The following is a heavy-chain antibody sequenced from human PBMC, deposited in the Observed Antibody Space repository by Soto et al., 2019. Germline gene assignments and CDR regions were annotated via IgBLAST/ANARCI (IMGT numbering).Heavy chain of an antibody. CDR3: ARTYYYDSSGYYCIGY. CDR1: GYTFSGYY. D-gene: IGHD3-22*01. Sequence: GASVKVCCKASGYTFSGYYMHWVRQAPGQGLEWMGWINPKSGGTKYAQKFQGRVTMTRDTSISTAYMELSSLRYDDTAVYYCARTYYYDSSGYYCIGYWGQGTQVTVSS. CDR2: INPKSGGT. V-gene: IGHV1-2*02. J-gene: IGHJ4*02.